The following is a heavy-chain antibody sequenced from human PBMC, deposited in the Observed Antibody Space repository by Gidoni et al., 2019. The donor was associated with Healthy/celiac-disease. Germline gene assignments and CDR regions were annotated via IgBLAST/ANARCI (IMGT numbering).Heavy chain of an antibody. CDR3: ARDHYYDSSGYYYGYFDL. J-gene: IGHJ2*01. V-gene: IGHV4-4*07. CDR2: IYTSGST. D-gene: IGHD3-22*01. Sequence: QVQLQESGPGLVKPSETLSLTCTVSGGSISSYYWSWIRQPAGKGLEWIGRIYTSGSTNYNPSLKSRVTMSVDTSKNQFSLKLSSVTAADTAVYYCARDHYYDSSGYYYGYFDLWGRGTLVTVSS. CDR1: GGSISSYY.